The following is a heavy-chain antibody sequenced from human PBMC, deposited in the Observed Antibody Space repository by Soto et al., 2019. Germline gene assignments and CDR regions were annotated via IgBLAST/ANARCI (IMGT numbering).Heavy chain of an antibody. J-gene: IGHJ4*02. D-gene: IGHD3-10*01. Sequence: ASVKVSCKASGYTFTTYYMHWVRQAPGQGLEWMGILNPSGDSTTYAQKFRGRFTMTRDTSTDTLFMELSSLRSEDTAVYYCARDWEFGYWGQGTLVTVSS. CDR3: ARDWEFGY. CDR1: GYTFTTYY. V-gene: IGHV1-46*01. CDR2: LNPSGDST.